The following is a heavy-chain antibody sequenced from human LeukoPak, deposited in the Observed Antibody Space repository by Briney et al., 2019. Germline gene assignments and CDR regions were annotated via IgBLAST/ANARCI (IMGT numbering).Heavy chain of an antibody. J-gene: IGHJ4*02. CDR2: IYSGGST. CDR3: ARAHPPDDYGVQGGFDY. Sequence: GGSLRLSCAASGFTVSSNYMSWVRQAPGKGLEWVSVIYSGGSTYYADSVKGRFTISRDNSKNTLYLQMNSLRAEDTAVYYCARAHPPDDYGVQGGFDYWGQGPRSPSPQ. CDR1: GFTVSSNY. V-gene: IGHV3-66*01. D-gene: IGHD4-17*01.